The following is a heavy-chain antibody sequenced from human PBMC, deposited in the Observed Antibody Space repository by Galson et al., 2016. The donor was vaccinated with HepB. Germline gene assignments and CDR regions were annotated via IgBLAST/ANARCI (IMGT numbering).Heavy chain of an antibody. V-gene: IGHV1-69*13. D-gene: IGHD2-2*01. Sequence: SVKVSCKASGGTFSSYAFNWVRQAPGQGLEWMGGIIPIFYTASYAQKFQDRVTITADESTITAYMELTSLRSEDTAVYYCARGGLAGYCSGSNCGIDSWGQGTLVTVSS. J-gene: IGHJ4*02. CDR2: IIPIFYTA. CDR3: ARGGLAGYCSGSNCGIDS. CDR1: GGTFSSYA.